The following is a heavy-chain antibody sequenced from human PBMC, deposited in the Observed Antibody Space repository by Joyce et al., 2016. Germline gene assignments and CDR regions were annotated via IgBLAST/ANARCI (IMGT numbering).Heavy chain of an antibody. CDR1: GYTFSSNG. V-gene: IGHV1-18*01. J-gene: IGHJ4*02. Sequence: QVQLVQSGAEMREPGGSVRVSCKASGYTFSSNGIGWVRQAPGQGLEWMGWVSIKNGNTDCAQKFQGRVTMTTDTSTSTAYMELRSLESDDTAVYYCARVSYYDFWSAFYTNWGQGTLVTVSS. CDR2: VSIKNGNT. D-gene: IGHD3-3*01. CDR3: ARVSYYDFWSAFYTN.